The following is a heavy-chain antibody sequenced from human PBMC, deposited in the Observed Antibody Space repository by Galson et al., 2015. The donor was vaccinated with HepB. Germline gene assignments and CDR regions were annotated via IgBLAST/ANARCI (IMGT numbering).Heavy chain of an antibody. D-gene: IGHD5-12*01. CDR2: INAYNGNT. Sequence: SVKVSCKASGYTFTNYVITWVRQAPGQGLEWMGWINAYNGNTNYAQKLQGRVTMSTDTSTNTAYMELKSLRSDDTAVYYCARDSGYAFDYWGQGTLVTVSS. J-gene: IGHJ4*02. CDR1: GYTFTNYV. CDR3: ARDSGYAFDY. V-gene: IGHV1-18*01.